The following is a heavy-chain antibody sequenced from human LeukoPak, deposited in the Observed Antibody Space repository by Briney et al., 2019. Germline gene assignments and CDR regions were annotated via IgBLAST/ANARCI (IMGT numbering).Heavy chain of an antibody. V-gene: IGHV4-34*01. J-gene: IGHJ4*02. CDR3: ARETPGAGHFDY. Sequence: PSETLSLTCAVYGGSFSGYYWSWIRLPPGKGLEWIGEINHSGSTNYNPSLKSRVTISVDTSKNQFSLKLTAVTAADTAVYYCARETPGAGHFDYWGQGSLVTVSS. D-gene: IGHD7-27*01. CDR2: INHSGST. CDR1: GGSFSGYY.